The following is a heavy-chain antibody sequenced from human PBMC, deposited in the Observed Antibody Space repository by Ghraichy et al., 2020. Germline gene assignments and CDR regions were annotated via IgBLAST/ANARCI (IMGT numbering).Heavy chain of an antibody. CDR2: IIPIFGTA. V-gene: IGHV1-69*05. Sequence: SVKVSCKASGGTFSSYAISWVRQAPGQGLEWMGGIIPIFGTANYAQKFQGRVTITTDESTSTAYMELSSLRSEDTAVYYCATGKRDGYNYPEYWYFDLWGRGTLVTVSS. D-gene: IGHD5-24*01. CDR3: ATGKRDGYNYPEYWYFDL. CDR1: GGTFSSYA. J-gene: IGHJ2*01.